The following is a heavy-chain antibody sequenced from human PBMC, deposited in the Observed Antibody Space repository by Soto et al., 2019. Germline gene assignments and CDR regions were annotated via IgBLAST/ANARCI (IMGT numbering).Heavy chain of an antibody. CDR3: ARPRRYCSSPSCYTNWFDP. J-gene: IGHJ5*02. CDR2: IYYSGST. V-gene: IGHV4-39*01. Sequence: SETLSLTCTVSGGSISSSSYYWGWIRQPPGKGLEWIGSIYYSGSTYYNPSLKSRVTISVDTSKNQFSLKLSSVTAADTAVYYCARPRRYCSSPSCYTNWFDPWGQGTLVTVSS. CDR1: GGSISSSSYY. D-gene: IGHD2-2*01.